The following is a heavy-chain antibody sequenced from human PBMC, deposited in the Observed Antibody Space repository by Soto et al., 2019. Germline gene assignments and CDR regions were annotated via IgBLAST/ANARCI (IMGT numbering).Heavy chain of an antibody. Sequence: EVQLVESGGGLVQPGGSLRLSCAASGFTFSMYDMHWVRQATGKGLEWVSAIGSAGDTYYPDSVKGRFTTSRENAKNSLYLQMNSLRAEDTAVYYCATSSRTYYSYAMDVWGQGTTVTVSS. CDR2: IGSAGDT. CDR1: GFTFSMYD. V-gene: IGHV3-13*01. J-gene: IGHJ6*02. D-gene: IGHD6-13*01. CDR3: ATSSRTYYSYAMDV.